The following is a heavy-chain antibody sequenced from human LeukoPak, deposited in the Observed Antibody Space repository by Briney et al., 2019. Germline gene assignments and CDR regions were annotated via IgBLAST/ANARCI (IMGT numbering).Heavy chain of an antibody. Sequence: GASVKVSCKASGGTFSSYAISWVRQAPGQGLEWMGRIIPILGIANYAQKFQGRVTITADKSTSTAYMELSSLRSEDTAVYYCAREPGFGETLDYWGQGTLVTVSS. J-gene: IGHJ4*02. V-gene: IGHV1-69*04. D-gene: IGHD3-10*01. CDR2: IIPILGIA. CDR1: GGTFSSYA. CDR3: AREPGFGETLDY.